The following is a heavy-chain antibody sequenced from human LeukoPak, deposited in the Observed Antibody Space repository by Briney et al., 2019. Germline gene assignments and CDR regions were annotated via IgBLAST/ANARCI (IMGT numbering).Heavy chain of an antibody. J-gene: IGHJ3*02. V-gene: IGHV4-59*01. CDR3: ARGGSSGYPAWAFDI. D-gene: IGHD3-22*01. CDR1: GVPIRSYY. CDR2: IYYSGRT. Sequence: SETLSLTCTVSGVPIRSYYWNWIRQPPGKELEWIGSIYYSGRTNYNPSLKSRVTMSVDTSKNQFSLNLYSVTAADTAVYYCARGGSSGYPAWAFDIWGQGTMVTVSS.